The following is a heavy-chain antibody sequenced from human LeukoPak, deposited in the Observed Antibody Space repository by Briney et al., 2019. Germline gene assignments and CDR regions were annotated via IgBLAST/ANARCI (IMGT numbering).Heavy chain of an antibody. D-gene: IGHD3-10*01. CDR1: GGTFSSYA. V-gene: IGHV1-69*06. CDR3: ARVWYYGSGSYYKFFWFDP. J-gene: IGHJ5*02. Sequence: GASVTVSCKASGGTFSSYAISWVRQAPGQGLEWMGGIIPIFGTANYAQKFQGRVTITADKSTSTAYMELSSLRSEDTAVYYCARVWYYGSGSYYKFFWFDPWGQGTLVTVSS. CDR2: IIPIFGTA.